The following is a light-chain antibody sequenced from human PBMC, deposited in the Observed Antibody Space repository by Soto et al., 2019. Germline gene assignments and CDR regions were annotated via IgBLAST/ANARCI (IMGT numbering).Light chain of an antibody. CDR2: GTS. V-gene: IGKV3-20*01. J-gene: IGKJ5*01. Sequence: VVVTRWPATVSLSIGEGPTRACRGIKTVSSSSLAWYQQRPGQAPRLLIYGTSSRATGIPARFSGSGSGTDFTLTISRLEPEDFAVYFCQRYGSSPLITFGQGTRLEIK. CDR1: KTVSSSS. CDR3: QRYGSSPLIT.